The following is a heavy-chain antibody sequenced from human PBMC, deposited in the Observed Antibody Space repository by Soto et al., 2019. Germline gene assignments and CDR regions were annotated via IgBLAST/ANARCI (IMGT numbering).Heavy chain of an antibody. CDR1: GGTFSSYT. V-gene: IGHV1-69*02. J-gene: IGHJ5*02. CDR2: IIPILGIA. D-gene: IGHD3-3*01. CDR3: SWDPFNYGFCGGSGGNCFYP. Sequence: QVQLVQSGAEVKKPGSSVKVSCKASGGTFSSYTISWVRQAPGQGLEWMGRIIPILGIANYAQKFQGRVTISADKTTISAYKELRSLRSEGTAVYYWSWDPFNYGFCGGSGGNCFYPWGQGTLVNVSS.